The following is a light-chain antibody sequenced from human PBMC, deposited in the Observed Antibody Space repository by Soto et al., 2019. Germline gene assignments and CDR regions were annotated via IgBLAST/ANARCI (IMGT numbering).Light chain of an antibody. CDR2: EAS. Sequence: PGERATISCRASQGVSSYLAWYQHKPGQAPRLLIYEASTRATGIPARFSGSGSETDFTLTISTLEPEDSAIYYCQQRYNWPVTFGQGTRLEIK. V-gene: IGKV3-11*01. CDR3: QQRYNWPVT. J-gene: IGKJ5*01. CDR1: QGVSSY.